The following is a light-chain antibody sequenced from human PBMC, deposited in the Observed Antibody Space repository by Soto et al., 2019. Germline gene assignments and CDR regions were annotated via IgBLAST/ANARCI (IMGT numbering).Light chain of an antibody. CDR3: QQYNDWPWT. J-gene: IGKJ1*01. CDR2: AAS. Sequence: EILMTQSPPTLSVSPGEIATLSCRASQSVSSNLAWYQQKPGQAPRLLIYAASTRATDIPVMFSGSGAVTEFTLTISSLHSEDFAVYSCQQYNDWPWTFGQGTKVEI. CDR1: QSVSSN. V-gene: IGKV3-15*01.